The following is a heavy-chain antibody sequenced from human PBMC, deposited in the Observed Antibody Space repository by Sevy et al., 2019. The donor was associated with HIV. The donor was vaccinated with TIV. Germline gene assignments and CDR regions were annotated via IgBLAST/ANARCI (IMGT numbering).Heavy chain of an antibody. Sequence: SETLSLTCAVYGGSFSGYYWSWIRQPPGKGLEWIGEINHSGSTNYNPSLKSRVTISVDTSKNQFSLKLSSVTAADTAVYYCARGVGYSSGWYSPISYYGMDVWGQGTTATVSS. CDR2: INHSGST. D-gene: IGHD6-19*01. V-gene: IGHV4-34*01. J-gene: IGHJ6*02. CDR1: GGSFSGYY. CDR3: ARGVGYSSGWYSPISYYGMDV.